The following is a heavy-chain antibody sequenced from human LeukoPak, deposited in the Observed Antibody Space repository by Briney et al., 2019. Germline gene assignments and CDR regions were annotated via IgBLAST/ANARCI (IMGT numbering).Heavy chain of an antibody. CDR1: GFSFTSYE. Sequence: GGSLRLSCAASGFSFTSYEMNWVRQAPGKGLEWVSYITISGSTIYYPDSVEGRFAISRDNAKNTLYLQMNSLRAEDTAVYYCVRDRAVSPFPPDAFDMWGQGTMVTVAS. J-gene: IGHJ3*02. CDR3: VRDRAVSPFPPDAFDM. D-gene: IGHD4-17*01. V-gene: IGHV3-48*03. CDR2: ITISGSTI.